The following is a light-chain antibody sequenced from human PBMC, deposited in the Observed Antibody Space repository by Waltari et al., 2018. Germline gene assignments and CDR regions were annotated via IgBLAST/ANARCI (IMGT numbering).Light chain of an antibody. CDR1: QSLLNRGGNTF. CDR3: MQGTHWPRT. J-gene: IGKJ1*01. V-gene: IGKV2-30*01. Sequence: DVVMTQSPLSLPVTLGQPASIACRSRQSLLNRGGNTFLNWFQQRPGQSPRRLIYQVSNRDSGVPDRFSGSGSGTDFTLRISRVEAEDVGVYYCMQGTHWPRTFGQGTKVEIK. CDR2: QVS.